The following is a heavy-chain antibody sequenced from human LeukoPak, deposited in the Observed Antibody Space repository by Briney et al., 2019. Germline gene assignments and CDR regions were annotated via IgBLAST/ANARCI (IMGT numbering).Heavy chain of an antibody. V-gene: IGHV4-59*08. D-gene: IGHD3-22*01. J-gene: IGHJ4*02. CDR1: GGSISSYY. Sequence: PSETLSLTCTVSGGSISSYYWSWIRQPPGKGLEWIGYIYYSGSTNYNPSLKSRVTISVDTSKNQFSLKLSSVTAADTAVYYCARPNYYDSSGQSDYWGQGTLVTVSS. CDR3: ARPNYYDSSGQSDY. CDR2: IYYSGST.